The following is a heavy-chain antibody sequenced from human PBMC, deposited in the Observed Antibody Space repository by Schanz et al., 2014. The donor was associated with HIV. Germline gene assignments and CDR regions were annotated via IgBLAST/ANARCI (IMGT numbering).Heavy chain of an antibody. CDR2: MRGSDDST. CDR3: AKTSYGWYFDY. V-gene: IGHV3-23*01. D-gene: IGHD6-19*01. CDR1: GFTFSTYA. Sequence: EVKLSESGGGLVQPGGSLRLSCVASGFTFSTYAMSWAPQAPGKGLGWVSGMRGSDDSTFYADSVKGRFTISRANSKNTLYFQMNSLRAEDTAIYYCAKTSYGWYFDYWGQGTLVTVSS. J-gene: IGHJ4*02.